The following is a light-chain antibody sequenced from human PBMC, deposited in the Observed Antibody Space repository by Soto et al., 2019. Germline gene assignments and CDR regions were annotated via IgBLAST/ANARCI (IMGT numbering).Light chain of an antibody. CDR1: QSLSNN. CDR3: QQYNNWPPWT. Sequence: EIVMTQSPATLSVSPGERATLSCRASQSLSNNLAWYQQKPGQAPRLLIYGASTRATGIPARFSGSGSGTEFTLTISSLQSEDFAVYYCQQYNNWPPWTFGQVTKVEIK. CDR2: GAS. V-gene: IGKV3-15*01. J-gene: IGKJ1*01.